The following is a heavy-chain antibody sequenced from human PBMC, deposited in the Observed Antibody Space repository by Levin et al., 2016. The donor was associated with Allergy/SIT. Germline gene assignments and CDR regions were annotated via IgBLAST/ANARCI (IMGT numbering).Heavy chain of an antibody. CDR3: SSSLRF. CDR1: GASVREGGSH. J-gene: IGHJ1*01. CDR2: IYYSLAT. D-gene: IGHD3-3*01. V-gene: IGHV4-31*03. Sequence: SETLSLTCTVSGASVREGGSHWSWIRQRPGQGLEWLGNIYYSLATYYKPSLKSRITISMDSSQNQVSLSLTSVTAADTAVYYCSSSLRFWGQGAQVTVSS.